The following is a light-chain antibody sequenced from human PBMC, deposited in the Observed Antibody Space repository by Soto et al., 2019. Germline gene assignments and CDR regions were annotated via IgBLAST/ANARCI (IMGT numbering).Light chain of an antibody. CDR3: SSYRSTSTLGV. Sequence: QSALTQPASVSGSPGQSITISCSGTSSDVGAYTYVSWYQVHPGEPPKLVIYDVSKRASGVSNRFSGSKSGNTASLTISGLQAEDEGDYYCSSYRSTSTLGVFGTGTKLTVL. V-gene: IGLV2-14*03. J-gene: IGLJ1*01. CDR2: DVS. CDR1: SSDVGAYTY.